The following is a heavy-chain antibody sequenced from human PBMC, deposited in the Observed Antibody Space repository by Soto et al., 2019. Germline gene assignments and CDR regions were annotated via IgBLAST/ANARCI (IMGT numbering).Heavy chain of an antibody. J-gene: IGHJ5*02. Sequence: SETLSLTCTASGGSISSSSYYWGWIRQPPGKGLEWIGSIYYSGSTYYNPSLKSRVTISVDTSKNQFSLKLSSVTAADTAVYYCARQSSQGWFDPWGPGTLVTVSS. CDR1: GGSISSSSYY. V-gene: IGHV4-39*01. CDR3: ARQSSQGWFDP. CDR2: IYYSGST.